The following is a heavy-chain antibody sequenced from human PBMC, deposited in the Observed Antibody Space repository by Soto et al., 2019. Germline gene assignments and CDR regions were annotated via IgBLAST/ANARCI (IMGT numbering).Heavy chain of an antibody. Sequence: QVQLEQSGAEVKKPGDSVKVSCKASGYTFTHFYITWVRQAPGQGLEWMGAISPHNFNTNYAQKLRGRVTLTTKKSTNTAYMDLRSLTSDDTAFYYCARDEGGYDILTGYYKAHHFDYWGQGVPVTVSS. J-gene: IGHJ4*02. CDR1: GYTFTHFY. V-gene: IGHV1-18*01. D-gene: IGHD3-9*01. CDR3: ARDEGGYDILTGYYKAHHFDY. CDR2: ISPHNFNT.